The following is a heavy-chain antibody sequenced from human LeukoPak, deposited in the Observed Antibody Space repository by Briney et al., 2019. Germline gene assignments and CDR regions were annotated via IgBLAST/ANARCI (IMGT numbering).Heavy chain of an antibody. J-gene: IGHJ6*03. CDR2: IKPNSGGT. D-gene: IGHD2-21*01. CDR3: ARGLRDFGEINCDHFYMDV. Sequence: ASVKVSYKTSGFTFTAYYVHWVRQAPGEGLEWMEWIKPNSGGTNYAQQFQGRDTMTRDTSISTAYMELRSLRFDDTAVYFCARGLRDFGEINCDHFYMDVWGEGTTVTVSS. CDR1: GFTFTAYY. V-gene: IGHV1-2*02.